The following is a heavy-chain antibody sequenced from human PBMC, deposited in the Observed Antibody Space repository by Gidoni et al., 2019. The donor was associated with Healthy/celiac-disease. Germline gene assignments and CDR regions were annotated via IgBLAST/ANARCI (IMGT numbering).Heavy chain of an antibody. Sequence: EVQLVESGGGLVQPGRSLRLSCTASGFTFGDYAMSWVRQAPGKGLEWVGFIRSKAYGGTTEYAASVKGRFTISRDDSKSIAYLQMNSLKTEDTAVYYCTRAQMVYATIDYWGQGTLVTVSS. CDR2: IRSKAYGGTT. CDR1: GFTFGDYA. D-gene: IGHD2-8*01. J-gene: IGHJ4*02. CDR3: TRAQMVYATIDY. V-gene: IGHV3-49*04.